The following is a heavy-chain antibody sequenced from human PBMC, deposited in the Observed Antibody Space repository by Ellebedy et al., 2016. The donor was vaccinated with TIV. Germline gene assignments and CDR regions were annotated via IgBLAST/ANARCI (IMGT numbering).Heavy chain of an antibody. D-gene: IGHD2-21*02. V-gene: IGHV3-74*01. Sequence: PGGSLRLSCAASGFTFSRHWMHWIPQAPGTGLVWLSRINGDGGFTSHADFVKGRFTISSDNAKNTLYLQMNSLKAEDKAMYYCSTLSDTGYWGHGTLVTVSS. CDR1: GFTFSRHW. CDR2: INGDGGFT. CDR3: STLSDTGY. J-gene: IGHJ4*01.